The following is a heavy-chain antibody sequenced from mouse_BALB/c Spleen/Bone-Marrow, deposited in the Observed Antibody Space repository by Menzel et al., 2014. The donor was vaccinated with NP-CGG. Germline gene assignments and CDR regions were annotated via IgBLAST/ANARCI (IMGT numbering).Heavy chain of an antibody. J-gene: IGHJ2*01. CDR2: ISSGSGST. V-gene: IGHV5-12-1*01. Sequence: EVMLVESGGGLVKPGGSLKLSCAASGFAFSSYDMSWVRQTPEKRLEWVAYISSGSGSTYYPDTVKGRFTISRDNAKNTLYLQMSSLKSEDTAMYYCARKVRYFDYWGQGTTLTVSS. D-gene: IGHD2-14*01. CDR3: ARKVRYFDY. CDR1: GFAFSSYD.